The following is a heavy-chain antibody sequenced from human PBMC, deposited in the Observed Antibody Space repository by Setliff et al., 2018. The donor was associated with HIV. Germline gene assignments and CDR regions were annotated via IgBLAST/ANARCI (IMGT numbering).Heavy chain of an antibody. Sequence: ASETLSLTCTVSGGSISSSSYYWGWIRQPPGKGLEWIGSLYFSGSTHYNTSLKSRVTISVDTSKNQFSLKMSSVTAADTAVYYCLTSSIGPLPWDYWGQGTQVTVSS. D-gene: IGHD6-6*01. CDR2: LYFSGST. CDR1: GGSISSSSYY. CDR3: LTSSIGPLPWDY. V-gene: IGHV4-39*01. J-gene: IGHJ4*02.